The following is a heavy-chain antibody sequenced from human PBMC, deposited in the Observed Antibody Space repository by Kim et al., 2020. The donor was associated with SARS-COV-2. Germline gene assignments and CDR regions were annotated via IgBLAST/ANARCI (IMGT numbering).Heavy chain of an antibody. D-gene: IGHD6-19*01. CDR3: ASRTAVAGIYYIDY. J-gene: IGHJ4*02. Sequence: GGSLRLSCAASGLTFSGYWMHWVRQVPGKGLVWVSRINSDGSTTHYADSVKGRFTISRDNAKNTLYLQMNSLRAEDTAVYNCASRTAVAGIYYIDYWGQGTLVTVSS. CDR1: GLTFSGYW. CDR2: INSDGSTT. V-gene: IGHV3-74*01.